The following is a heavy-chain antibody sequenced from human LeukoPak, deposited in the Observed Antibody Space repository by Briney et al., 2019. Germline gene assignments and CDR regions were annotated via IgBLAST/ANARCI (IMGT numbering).Heavy chain of an antibody. CDR2: IYHSGST. J-gene: IGHJ6*03. CDR1: GGSISSGGYY. D-gene: IGHD6-6*01. V-gene: IGHV4-30-2*01. CDR3: ARVILRQLVLGMDYYMDV. Sequence: PSETLSLTCTVSGGSISSGGYYWSWIRQPPGKGLEWIGYIYHSGSTYYNPSLKSRVTISVDTSKNQFSLKLSSVTAADTAVYYCARVILRQLVLGMDYYMDVWGKGTAVTVSS.